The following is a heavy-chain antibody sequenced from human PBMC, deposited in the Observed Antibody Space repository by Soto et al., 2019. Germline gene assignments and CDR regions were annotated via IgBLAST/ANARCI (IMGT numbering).Heavy chain of an antibody. CDR1: GFTFDDYA. D-gene: IGHD3-22*01. CDR3: AKDGDYYDSSGYSYFDY. Sequence: PGGSLRLSCAASGFTFDDYAMHWVRQAPGKGLEWVSGISWNSGSIGYADSVKGRFTISRDNAKNSLYLQMNSLRAEDTALYYCAKDGDYYDSSGYSYFDYWGQGTLVTVPS. CDR2: ISWNSGSI. J-gene: IGHJ4*02. V-gene: IGHV3-9*01.